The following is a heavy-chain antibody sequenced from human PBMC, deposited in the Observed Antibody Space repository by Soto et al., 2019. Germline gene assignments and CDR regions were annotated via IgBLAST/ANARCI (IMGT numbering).Heavy chain of an antibody. Sequence: GGSLRLSCAASGFTFSSYGMHWVRQAPGKGLEWVAVISYDGSNKYYADSVKGRFTISRDNSKNTLYLQMNSLRAEDTAVYYCAKDINVLRFLEWLSRPPSDYYYGMDVWGQGTTVTVSS. D-gene: IGHD3-3*01. CDR1: GFTFSSYG. CDR2: ISYDGSNK. V-gene: IGHV3-30*18. CDR3: AKDINVLRFLEWLSRPPSDYYYGMDV. J-gene: IGHJ6*02.